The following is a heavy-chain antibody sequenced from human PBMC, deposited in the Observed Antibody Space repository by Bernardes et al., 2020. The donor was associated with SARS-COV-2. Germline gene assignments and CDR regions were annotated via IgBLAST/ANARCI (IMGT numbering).Heavy chain of an antibody. CDR1: GGSISTDDYS. J-gene: IGHJ4*02. Sequence: LSLTCPVSGGSISTDDYSWSWIRPPPGKGLEWIGYIYQSGTTYYNPSLKSRVTISLDRSKTHFSLNLNSVTAADTAMYYCARGTLTSRATYYFDYWGQGTLVTVSS. CDR3: ARGTLTSRATYYFDY. CDR2: IYQSGTT. V-gene: IGHV4-30-2*01.